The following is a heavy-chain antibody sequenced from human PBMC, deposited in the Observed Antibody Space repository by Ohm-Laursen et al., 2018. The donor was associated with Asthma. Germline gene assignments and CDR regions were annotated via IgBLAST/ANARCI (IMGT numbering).Heavy chain of an antibody. V-gene: IGHV3-53*01. CDR1: GFSVSRHF. J-gene: IGHJ3*01. CDR2: IYPGGDT. Sequence: LRLSCAASGFSVSRHFMNWIRQGPEKGLEWVSDIYPGGDTFYADSVKGRFTISRDDSKNTLNLQMSSLRGDDTAVYYCARGQGSGDISGSDPFDLWGQGTTVIVSS. CDR3: ARGQGSGDISGSDPFDL. D-gene: IGHD3-10*01.